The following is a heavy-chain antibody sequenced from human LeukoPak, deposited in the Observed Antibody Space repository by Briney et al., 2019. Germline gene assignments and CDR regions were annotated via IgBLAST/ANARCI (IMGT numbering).Heavy chain of an antibody. J-gene: IGHJ3*02. V-gene: IGHV1-2*02. Sequence: AXGYTFTAYYIHWVRQAPGQGLEWMGWINPNTGDTNFAQKVQGRGTMTRDTSISTAYMELRRLRSEDTGVYYCAXXKXXXXXXHXXDPSDAFDIWGQGTMVTVSS. CDR2: INPNTGDT. CDR3: AXXKXXXXXXHXXDPSDAFDI. CDR1: GYTFTAYY. D-gene: IGHD6-6*01.